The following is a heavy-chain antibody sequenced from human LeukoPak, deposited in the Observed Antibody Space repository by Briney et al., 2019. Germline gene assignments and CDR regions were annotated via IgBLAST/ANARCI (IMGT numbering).Heavy chain of an antibody. CDR2: IYYSGST. V-gene: IGHV4-59*01. J-gene: IGHJ4*02. CDR3: ARDRIGYGGNDN. D-gene: IGHD4-23*01. Sequence: SETLSLTSTVSLDSLSVSNGRCIRQPLGEGLESVGYIYYSGSTNYNPSLKSRVTISVDTYKNQFSPKLNSVTAADTAVYYCARDRIGYGGNDNWGQGTLVTVSS. CDR1: LDSLSVSN.